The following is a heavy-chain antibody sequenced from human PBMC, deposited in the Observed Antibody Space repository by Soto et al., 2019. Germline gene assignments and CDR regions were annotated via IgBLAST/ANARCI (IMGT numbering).Heavy chain of an antibody. Sequence: QVPLVQSGAEVKKPGASVKVSCKASGYTFTSYAMHWVRQAPGQRLEWMGWINAGNGNTKYSQTFQGRVTITRDTSASTAYMELSSLRSEDTAVYYCARGGGVFGVVIIPVELGYWGQGTLVTVSS. D-gene: IGHD3-3*01. J-gene: IGHJ4*02. CDR1: GYTFTSYA. CDR3: ARGGGVFGVVIIPVELGY. CDR2: INAGNGNT. V-gene: IGHV1-3*01.